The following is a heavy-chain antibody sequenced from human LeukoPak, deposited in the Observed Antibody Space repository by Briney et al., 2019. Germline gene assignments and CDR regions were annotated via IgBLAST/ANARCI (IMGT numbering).Heavy chain of an antibody. Sequence: GESLKISCKGSGYSFTSYWIGWVRQMPGKGLEWMGIIYPGDSDTRYSPSFQGQVTISADKSISTAYLQWSSPKASDTAMYYCARPYSSGWYGGARDYWGQGTLVTVSS. D-gene: IGHD6-19*01. J-gene: IGHJ4*02. CDR1: GYSFTSYW. CDR3: ARPYSSGWYGGARDY. CDR2: IYPGDSDT. V-gene: IGHV5-51*01.